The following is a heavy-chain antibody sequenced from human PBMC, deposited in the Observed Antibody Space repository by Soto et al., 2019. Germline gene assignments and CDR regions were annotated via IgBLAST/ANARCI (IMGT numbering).Heavy chain of an antibody. CDR2: IKQDGSEK. D-gene: IGHD5-18*01. V-gene: IGHV3-7*01. Sequence: GGSLRLSCAAAGFTCSSYWMSWVRQAPGKGLEWVANIKQDGSEKYYVDSVKGRFTISRDNAKNSLYLQMNSLRAEDTAVYYCARGSTDVDTAMVEYYFDYCGQGTLVTVSS. CDR3: ARGSTDVDTAMVEYYFDY. J-gene: IGHJ4*02. CDR1: GFTCSSYW.